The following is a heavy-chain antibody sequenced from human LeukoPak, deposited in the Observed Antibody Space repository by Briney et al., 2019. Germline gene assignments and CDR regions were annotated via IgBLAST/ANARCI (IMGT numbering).Heavy chain of an antibody. Sequence: GGSLRLSCAASGFTFSSYGMHWVRQAPGKGLEWVAVISYDGSNKYYADSVKGRFTISRDNSKNTLYLQMSSLRAEDTAMYYCAREGNSGYYPYWGQGILVTVSS. CDR3: AREGNSGYYPY. J-gene: IGHJ4*02. D-gene: IGHD3-22*01. CDR1: GFTFSSYG. V-gene: IGHV3-30*03. CDR2: ISYDGSNK.